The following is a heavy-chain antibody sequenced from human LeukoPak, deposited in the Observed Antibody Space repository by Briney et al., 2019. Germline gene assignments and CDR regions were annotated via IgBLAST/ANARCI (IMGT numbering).Heavy chain of an antibody. V-gene: IGHV4-38-2*01. D-gene: IGHD3-22*01. CDR1: GYSISSDTY. J-gene: IGHJ4*02. Sequence: SETLSLTCAVSGYSISSDTYCVWIRQPPGQGLEWTGGIYHSGSTYYNPSLKSRVTMSVDTSKNQFSLKLSSVTAADTAAYYCARAPRDSSSSNYMRRFDYWGQGTLVTVSS. CDR3: ARAPRDSSSSNYMRRFDY. CDR2: IYHSGST.